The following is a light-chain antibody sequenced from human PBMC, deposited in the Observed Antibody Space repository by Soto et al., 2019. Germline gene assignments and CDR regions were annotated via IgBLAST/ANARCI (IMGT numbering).Light chain of an antibody. Sequence: DIHMTQSPSSLSATAGDRVTITCRASQSISSWLAWYQHKPGKAPNVLIYAASSLQSGVPSRFSGSGSGTEFSLTISRLQPEDSAAYYCQQFSSSPLTFGRGTKVDI. V-gene: IGKV1-12*01. CDR1: QSISSW. J-gene: IGKJ4*01. CDR3: QQFSSSPLT. CDR2: AAS.